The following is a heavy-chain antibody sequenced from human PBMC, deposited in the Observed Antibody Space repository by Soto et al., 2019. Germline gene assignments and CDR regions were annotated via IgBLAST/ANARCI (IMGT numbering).Heavy chain of an antibody. CDR2: IGHSGNT. Sequence: PSETLSLTCAVYGGSFSGYYWTWIRQPPGKGLEWIGEIGHSGNTNYNPSLKSRVTISVDTSKNQFSLKLSSVTAADTAVYYCAEGYSLYGMDVWGQGTTVTVSS. CDR1: GGSFSGYY. CDR3: AEGYSLYGMDV. V-gene: IGHV4-34*01. J-gene: IGHJ6*02. D-gene: IGHD2-2*02.